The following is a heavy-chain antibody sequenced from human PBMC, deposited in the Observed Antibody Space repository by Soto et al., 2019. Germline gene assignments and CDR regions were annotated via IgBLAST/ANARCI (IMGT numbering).Heavy chain of an antibody. CDR2: MNPNSGNT. Sequence: QVQLVQSGAEVKKPGASVKVSCKASGYTFTSYDINWVRQATGQGLEWMGWMNPNSGNTGYAQKFQGRVTMTRNTSRSTAYMERSSLRSEDTAVYYCALPGPHYYDSRGYYFDYWGQGTLVTVSS. CDR1: GYTFTSYD. D-gene: IGHD3-22*01. J-gene: IGHJ4*02. V-gene: IGHV1-8*01. CDR3: ALPGPHYYDSRGYYFDY.